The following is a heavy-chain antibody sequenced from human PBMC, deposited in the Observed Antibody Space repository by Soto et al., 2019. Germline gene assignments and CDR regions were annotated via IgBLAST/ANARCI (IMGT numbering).Heavy chain of an antibody. V-gene: IGHV4-31*03. D-gene: IGHD6-19*01. CDR1: GGSISSGGYY. J-gene: IGHJ2*01. CDR2: IYYSGST. CDR3: ARDIVAGTVWYFDL. Sequence: QVQLQESGPGLVKPSQTLSLTCTVSGGSISSGGYYWSWIRQHPGKGLEWIGYIYYSGSTYYNPSLKSRVTISVDTSKNQFSLKLSSVTAADTAVYYCARDIVAGTVWYFDLWGRGTLVTVSS.